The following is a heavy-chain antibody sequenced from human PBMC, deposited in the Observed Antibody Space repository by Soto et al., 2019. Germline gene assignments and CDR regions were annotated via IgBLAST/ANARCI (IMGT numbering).Heavy chain of an antibody. Sequence: GGSLRLSCAASGFTFSSYGMHWVRQAPGKGLEWVAVISYDGSNKYYADSVKGRFTISRDNSKNTLYLQMNSLRAEDTAVYYCAKEKTGYSSGWGTDFDYWGQGTLVTVSS. D-gene: IGHD6-19*01. V-gene: IGHV3-30*18. CDR3: AKEKTGYSSGWGTDFDY. J-gene: IGHJ4*02. CDR2: ISYDGSNK. CDR1: GFTFSSYG.